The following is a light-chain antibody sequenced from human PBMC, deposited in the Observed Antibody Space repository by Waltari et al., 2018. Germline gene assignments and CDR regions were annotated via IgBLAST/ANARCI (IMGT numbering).Light chain of an antibody. V-gene: IGLV3-10*01. Sequence: SYELTQPPSVSVSPGKTARITCSGDALPKKYAYWYQQKSGQAPVLVIYEDSKRPSGIPERFSGSSSGTMATLTISGAQVEDEADYYCYSTDSSGNHRVVGGGTKLTVL. CDR1: ALPKKY. CDR3: YSTDSSGNHRV. CDR2: EDS. J-gene: IGLJ3*02.